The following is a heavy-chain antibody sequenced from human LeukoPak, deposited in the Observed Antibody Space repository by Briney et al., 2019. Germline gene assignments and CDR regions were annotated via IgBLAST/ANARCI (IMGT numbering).Heavy chain of an antibody. CDR1: GYTFTGAY. V-gene: IGHV1-2*02. Sequence: GASVKVSCKASGYTFTGAYMHWVRQAPGQGLEWVGWINPNSGETKFAPKFQGRVTMTRDTSLSTAFMDLGGLRSDDTAVYYCARVDSSAPNTFDYWGQGTLVTVSS. CDR3: ARVDSSAPNTFDY. J-gene: IGHJ4*02. CDR2: INPNSGET. D-gene: IGHD3-22*01.